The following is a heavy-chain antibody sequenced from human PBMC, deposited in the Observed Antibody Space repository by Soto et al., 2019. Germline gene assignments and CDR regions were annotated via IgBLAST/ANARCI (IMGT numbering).Heavy chain of an antibody. D-gene: IGHD3-22*01. V-gene: IGHV3-33*01. Sequence: QVQLVESGGGVVQPGRSLRLSCAASGFTFSSYGMHWVRQAPGKGLEWVAVIWYDGSNKYYADSVKGRFTISRDNSKNXLXLXMNSLRAEDTAVYYCARDLDYYDSTERGLGYWGQGTLVTVSS. J-gene: IGHJ4*02. CDR2: IWYDGSNK. CDR3: ARDLDYYDSTERGLGY. CDR1: GFTFSSYG.